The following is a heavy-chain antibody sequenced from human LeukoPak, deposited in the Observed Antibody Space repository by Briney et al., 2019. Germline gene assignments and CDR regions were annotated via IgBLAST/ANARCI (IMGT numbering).Heavy chain of an antibody. CDR2: IWYDGSKK. Sequence: GGSLRLSCAASGFTFSKYSLHWVRQAPGKGLEWVAVIWYDGSKKYYADSVKGRFTVSRDNSKNTLYLQMNSLRAEDTAVYYCAGDYYSSGNYPGWGQGTLVTVSS. V-gene: IGHV3-33*01. J-gene: IGHJ4*01. CDR3: AGDYYSSGNYPG. CDR1: GFTFSKYS. D-gene: IGHD3-10*01.